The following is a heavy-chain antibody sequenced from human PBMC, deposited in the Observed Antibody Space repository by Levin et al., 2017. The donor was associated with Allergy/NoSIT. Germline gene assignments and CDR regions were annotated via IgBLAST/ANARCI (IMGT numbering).Heavy chain of an antibody. J-gene: IGHJ6*02. D-gene: IGHD3-3*01. CDR2: ISYDGSNK. CDR3: AKDPYFYYESYGMDV. Sequence: GGSLRLSCAASGFTFSSYGMHWVRQAPGKGLEWVAVISYDGSNKYYADSVKGRFTISRDNSKNTLYLQMNSLRAEDTAVYYCAKDPYFYYESYGMDVWGQGTTVTVSS. V-gene: IGHV3-30*18. CDR1: GFTFSSYG.